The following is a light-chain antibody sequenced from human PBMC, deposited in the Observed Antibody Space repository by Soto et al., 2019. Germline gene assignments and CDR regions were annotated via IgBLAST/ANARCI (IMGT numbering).Light chain of an antibody. J-gene: IGKJ5*01. CDR3: QRYGSSPLIT. Sequence: EIVLTQSPGTLSLSPGERATLSCRASQSVSSSSLAWYQQRPGQAPMLLIYGVSRRANGIPDRFSGSGSGTDFTLTISRLEPQDFALYYCQRYGSSPLITFGLGTRLEIK. CDR1: QSVSSSS. V-gene: IGKV3-20*01. CDR2: GVS.